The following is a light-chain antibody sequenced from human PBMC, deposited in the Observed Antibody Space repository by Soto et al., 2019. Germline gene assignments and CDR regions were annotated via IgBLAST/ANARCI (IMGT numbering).Light chain of an antibody. CDR3: CLYIGATTYV. V-gene: IGLV2-23*01. J-gene: IGLJ1*01. CDR2: ERH. CDR1: SGFVGSFSL. Sequence: QSLLAQPASVPGSPGQSTTISCTGTSGFVGSFSLVSRYQQHPGKAPKVMISERHRRPSGVPDRFSGSNSVNSASLTISGLQADDEADYYCCLYIGATTYVFGTGTKVTVL.